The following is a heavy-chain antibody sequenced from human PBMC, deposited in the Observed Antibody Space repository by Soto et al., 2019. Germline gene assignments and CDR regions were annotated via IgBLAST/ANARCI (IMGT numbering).Heavy chain of an antibody. Sequence: GGSLRLSCAASGFTFSSYAMSWVRQAPGKGLEWVSAISGSGGSTYYADSVKGRFTISRDNSKNTLYLQMNSLRAEDTAVYYCAKDLGTYYYDSSGYYYRPDAFDIWGQGTMVTVSS. J-gene: IGHJ3*02. V-gene: IGHV3-23*01. CDR1: GFTFSSYA. CDR3: AKDLGTYYYDSSGYYYRPDAFDI. D-gene: IGHD3-22*01. CDR2: ISGSGGST.